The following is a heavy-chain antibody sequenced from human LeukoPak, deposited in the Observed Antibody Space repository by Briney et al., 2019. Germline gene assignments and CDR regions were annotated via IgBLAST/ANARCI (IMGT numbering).Heavy chain of an antibody. Sequence: GGSLRLSCAASGFTFSSYAMSWVRQAPGKGLEWVSAISGSGGSTYYADSVKGRFTISRDNAKNSLYLQMNSLRTEDTAVYYCASHGLGYCSSTSCYAGPQVLDYWGQGTLVTVSS. V-gene: IGHV3-23*01. CDR2: ISGSGGST. CDR1: GFTFSSYA. CDR3: ASHGLGYCSSTSCYAGPQVLDY. D-gene: IGHD2-2*01. J-gene: IGHJ4*02.